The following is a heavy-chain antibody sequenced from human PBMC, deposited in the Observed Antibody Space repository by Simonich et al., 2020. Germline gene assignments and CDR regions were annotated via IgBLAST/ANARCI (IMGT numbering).Heavy chain of an antibody. J-gene: IGHJ2*01. Sequence: QVQLVQSGAEVKKPGASVKCSCKASGYTFTGYYMHWVRQAPGQGVEWMGRSKPNSGGTNYEYKVQSRVTLTREKSISTAEMGVSKLRSDDTAGYYGARDGGNCSGGSCDWYFDLWGRGTLVTVSS. CDR3: ARDGGNCSGGSCDWYFDL. D-gene: IGHD2-15*01. CDR2: SKPNSGGT. V-gene: IGHV1-2*06. CDR1: GYTFTGYY.